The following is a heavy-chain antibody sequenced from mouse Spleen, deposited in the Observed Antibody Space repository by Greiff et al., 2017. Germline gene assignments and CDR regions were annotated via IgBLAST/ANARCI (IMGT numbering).Heavy chain of an antibody. CDR1: GYSITSGYY. CDR3: ARDDYYDGSPRDYAMDY. V-gene: IGHV3-6*01. Sequence: EVQVVESGPGLVKPSQSLSLTCSVTGYSITSGYYWNWIRQFPGNKLEWMGYISYDGSNNYNPSLKNRISITRDTSKNQFFLKLNSVTTEDTATYYCARDDYYDGSPRDYAMDYWGQGTSVTVSS. D-gene: IGHD1-1*01. CDR2: ISYDGSN. J-gene: IGHJ4*01.